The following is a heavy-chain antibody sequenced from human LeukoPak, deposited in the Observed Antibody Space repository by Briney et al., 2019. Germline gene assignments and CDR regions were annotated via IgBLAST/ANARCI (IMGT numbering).Heavy chain of an antibody. D-gene: IGHD3-9*01. Sequence: GGSLRLSRVASGFTFSSYGMHWVRQAPGKGLEWVAVIWYDGSNKYYADSVKGRFTISRDNSKNTLYLQMNSLRAEDTAVYYCARDPRILTGYYKGGWFDPWGQGTLVTVSS. CDR1: GFTFSSYG. CDR2: IWYDGSNK. CDR3: ARDPRILTGYYKGGWFDP. V-gene: IGHV3-33*01. J-gene: IGHJ5*02.